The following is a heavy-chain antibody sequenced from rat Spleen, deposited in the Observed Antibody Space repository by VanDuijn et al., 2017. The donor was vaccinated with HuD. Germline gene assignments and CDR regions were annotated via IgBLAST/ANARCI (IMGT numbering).Heavy chain of an antibody. V-gene: IGHV2S12*01. D-gene: IGHD4-1*01. J-gene: IGHJ2*01. Sequence: QVQLKESGPGLVQPSQTLSLTCTVSGFSLTSNGVSWVRQTPGKGLEWIAAISSGGSTYYNSALKSRLSISRDTSKSQVFLKMNSRQTEDTAMYFCARSGRDWGQGVMVTVSS. CDR3: ARSGRD. CDR1: GFSLTSNG. CDR2: ISSGGST.